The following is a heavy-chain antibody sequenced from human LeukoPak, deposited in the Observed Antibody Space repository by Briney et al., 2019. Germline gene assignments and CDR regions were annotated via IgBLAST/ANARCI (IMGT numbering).Heavy chain of an antibody. CDR3: ARDGGIAAAVVFTYYFDY. CDR2: ISYDGSNK. Sequence: PGRSLRLSCAASGFTSSSYAMHWVRQAPGKGLEWVAVISYDGSNKYYADSVKGRFTISRDNSKNTLYLQMNSLRAEDTAVYYCARDGGIAAAVVFTYYFDYWGQGTLVTVSS. CDR1: GFTSSSYA. V-gene: IGHV3-30*04. J-gene: IGHJ4*02. D-gene: IGHD6-13*01.